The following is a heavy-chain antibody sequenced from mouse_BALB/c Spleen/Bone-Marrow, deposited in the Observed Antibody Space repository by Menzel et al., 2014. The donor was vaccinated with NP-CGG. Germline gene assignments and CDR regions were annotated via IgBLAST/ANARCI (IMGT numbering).Heavy chain of an antibody. CDR1: GFSLTSYG. CDR3: ARNRVRRPMDY. CDR2: IWSGGST. Sequence: QVQLKESGPGLVQPSQRLSIPCTVSGFSLTSYGVHWVRPSPGKGLEWLGVIWSGGSTDYNAAFISRLSISKDNSKSQVFFKMNSLQADDTAIYYCARNRVRRPMDYWGQGTSVTVSS. J-gene: IGHJ4*01. V-gene: IGHV2-4-1*01. D-gene: IGHD2-14*01.